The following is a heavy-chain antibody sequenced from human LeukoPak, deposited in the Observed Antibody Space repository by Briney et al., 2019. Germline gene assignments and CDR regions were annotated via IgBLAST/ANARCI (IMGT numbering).Heavy chain of an antibody. Sequence: SETQSLTCTVSGGSISSYYWSWIRQPPGKGLEWIGYIYYSGSTNYNPSLKSRVTISVDTSKNQFSLKLSSVTAADTAVYYCASSIGSGYSYGYVFWGQGTLVTVSS. V-gene: IGHV4-59*01. CDR3: ASSIGSGYSYGYVF. CDR1: GGSISSYY. CDR2: IYYSGST. J-gene: IGHJ4*02. D-gene: IGHD5-18*01.